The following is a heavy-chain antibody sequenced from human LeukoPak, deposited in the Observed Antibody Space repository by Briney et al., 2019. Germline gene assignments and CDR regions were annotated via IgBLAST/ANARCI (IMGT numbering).Heavy chain of an antibody. CDR2: ISWNSGSS. J-gene: IGHJ3*01. CDR3: AKDTAYDSSGYESDGFDA. D-gene: IGHD3-22*01. V-gene: IGHV3-9*01. CDR1: GFTFGEYA. Sequence: GGSLRLSCAASGFTFGEYAMHWVRLRPGKGLEWVSGISWNSGSSNEADSVKGRFTISRDNGKNSLYLQMNGLNPEDTALYYCAKDTAYDSSGYESDGFDAWGHETMVTVST.